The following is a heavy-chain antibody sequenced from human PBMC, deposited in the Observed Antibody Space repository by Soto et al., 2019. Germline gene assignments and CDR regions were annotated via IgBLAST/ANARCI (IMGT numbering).Heavy chain of an antibody. J-gene: IGHJ5*02. CDR2: IIPIFGTA. Sequence: QVQLVQSGAEVKKPGSSVKVSCKASGGTFSSYAITWVRQAPGQGLEWMGGIIPIFGTANYAQKFQGRVTITADESTSTAYMDLRSLRSEDTAVYYCARDRGPSSGYYPYWFDPWGQGTLVTVSS. CDR3: ARDRGPSSGYYPYWFDP. V-gene: IGHV1-69*12. D-gene: IGHD3-22*01. CDR1: GGTFSSYA.